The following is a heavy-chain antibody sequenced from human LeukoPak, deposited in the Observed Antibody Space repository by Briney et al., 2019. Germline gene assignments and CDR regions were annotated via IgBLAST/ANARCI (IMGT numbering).Heavy chain of an antibody. CDR2: IFYTGST. CDR1: GGSISSSNYY. J-gene: IGHJ4*02. V-gene: IGHV4-39*01. CDR3: ARHNAVAATGDY. Sequence: SETLSLTCTVSGGSISSSNYYWAWIRQPPGKGLEWIGYIFYTGSTYYNPSLKSRVTISVDTSKNQFSLKLSSVTAADTAVYYCARHNAVAATGDYWGQGTLVTVSS. D-gene: IGHD6-19*01.